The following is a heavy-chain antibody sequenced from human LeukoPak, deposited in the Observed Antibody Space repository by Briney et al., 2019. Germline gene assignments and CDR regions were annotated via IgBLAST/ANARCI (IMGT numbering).Heavy chain of an antibody. V-gene: IGHV1-69*04. CDR2: IIPILGIA. D-gene: IGHD3-10*01. CDR3: ARVCYYGSGKSYYMDV. CDR1: GGTFSSYA. Sequence: AAVKVSCKASGGTFSSYAISWVRQAPGQGLEWMGRIIPILGIANYAQKFQGRVTITADKSTSTAYMELSSLRSDDTAVYYCARVCYYGSGKSYYMDVWGKGTAVTVSS. J-gene: IGHJ6*03.